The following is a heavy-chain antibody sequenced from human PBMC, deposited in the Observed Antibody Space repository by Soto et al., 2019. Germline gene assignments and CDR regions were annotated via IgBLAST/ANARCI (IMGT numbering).Heavy chain of an antibody. CDR1: GFTFNNYG. D-gene: IGHD6-13*01. J-gene: IGHJ4*02. CDR3: AKDGDMAAAAYYFDY. V-gene: IGHV3-30*18. Sequence: AGGSLRLSCAASGFTFNNYGMHWVRQAPGKGLEWVAVLSYDGGNKYYSDSVKGRFTISRDNFKNTLYLQLNSLRPEDTAVYYCAKDGDMAAAAYYFDYWGQGTLVTVSS. CDR2: LSYDGGNK.